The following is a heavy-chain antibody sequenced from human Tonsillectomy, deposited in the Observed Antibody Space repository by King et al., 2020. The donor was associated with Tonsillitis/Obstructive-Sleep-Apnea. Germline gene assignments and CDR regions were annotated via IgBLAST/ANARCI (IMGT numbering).Heavy chain of an antibody. J-gene: IGHJ3*02. CDR2: INHSGST. Sequence: VQLQQWGAGLLKPSETLSLTCAVYGGSFRGYYWSWIRQPPGKGLEWIGEINHSGSTNYTPSLKSRVTISVDTTTNQFSLMLSSVMAADTAVYYGASIYSGYEDAFDIWGQGTMVTVSS. CDR1: GGSFRGYY. V-gene: IGHV4-34*01. CDR3: ASIYSGYEDAFDI. D-gene: IGHD5-12*01.